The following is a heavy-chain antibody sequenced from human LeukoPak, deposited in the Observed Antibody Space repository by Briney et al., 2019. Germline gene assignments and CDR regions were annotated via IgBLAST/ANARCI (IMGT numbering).Heavy chain of an antibody. J-gene: IGHJ4*02. D-gene: IGHD3-3*01. Sequence: GGSLRLSCAASGFTFSSYGMHWVRQAPGKGLEWVAFIRYDGSNKYYADSVKGRFTISRDNSKNTLYLQMNSLRAEDTAFYYCAKAELGVDTFFDYWGQGTLVTVSS. V-gene: IGHV3-30*02. CDR3: AKAELGVDTFFDY. CDR2: IRYDGSNK. CDR1: GFTFSSYG.